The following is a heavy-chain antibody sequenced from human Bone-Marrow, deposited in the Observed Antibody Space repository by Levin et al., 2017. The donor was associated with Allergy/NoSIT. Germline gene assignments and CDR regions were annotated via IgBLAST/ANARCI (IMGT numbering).Heavy chain of an antibody. V-gene: IGHV4-39*01. CDR3: ARHNRGFLWFGEADYDGMDV. J-gene: IGHJ6*02. CDR2: IYYSGST. Sequence: SQTLSLTCTVSGGSISSSSYYWGWIRQPPGKGLEWIGSIYYSGSTYYNPSLKSRVTISVDTSKNQFSLKLSSVTAADTAVYYCARHNRGFLWFGEADYDGMDVWGQGTTVTVSS. CDR1: GGSISSSSYY. D-gene: IGHD3-10*01.